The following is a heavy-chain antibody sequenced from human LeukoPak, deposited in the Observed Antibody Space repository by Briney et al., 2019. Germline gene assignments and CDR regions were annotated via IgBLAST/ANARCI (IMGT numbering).Heavy chain of an antibody. CDR1: GGSVSSGSYY. D-gene: IGHD3-3*01. Sequence: SETLSLTCTVSGGSVSSGSYYWSWIRQPPGKGLEWIGYMYYSRSTNYNPSLKSRVTMSVDTSKNQFSLELSSVTAADTAVYYCARRMSGPRYFDYWGQGTLVAVSS. V-gene: IGHV4-61*01. CDR2: MYYSRST. CDR3: ARRMSGPRYFDY. J-gene: IGHJ4*02.